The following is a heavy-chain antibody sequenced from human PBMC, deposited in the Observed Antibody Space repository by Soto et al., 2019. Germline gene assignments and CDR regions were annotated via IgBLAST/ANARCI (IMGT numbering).Heavy chain of an antibody. D-gene: IGHD7-27*01. Sequence: EVQLLESGGGLVQPGGSLRLSCAASGFTFSDYAMSWVRQAPGKGLEWVSGIGGADITAYYADSVKGRFTISRDNSKNTLYLQMNNLRAEDTALYFCAKDTKNWGAPSDYWGQGTLVTVSS. CDR2: IGGADITA. J-gene: IGHJ4*02. CDR3: AKDTKNWGAPSDY. V-gene: IGHV3-23*01. CDR1: GFTFSDYA.